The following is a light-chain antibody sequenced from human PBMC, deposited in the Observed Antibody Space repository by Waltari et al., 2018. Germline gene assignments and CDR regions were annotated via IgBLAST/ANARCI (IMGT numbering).Light chain of an antibody. CDR3: HQRSNWPT. Sequence: EVVLTQSPVTLSLSPGERATLSCRASQSVNHYLAWYQQKPGQAPRLLVYDASNRATGIPARFSGSGSGTDFTLTISSLEPEDFGIYYCHQRSNWPTFGQGTQVEVK. CDR2: DAS. V-gene: IGKV3-11*01. J-gene: IGKJ1*01. CDR1: QSVNHY.